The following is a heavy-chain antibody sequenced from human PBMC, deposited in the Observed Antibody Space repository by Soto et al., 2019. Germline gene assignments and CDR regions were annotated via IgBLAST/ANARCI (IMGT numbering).Heavy chain of an antibody. V-gene: IGHV3-74*01. CDR1: GFIFSTHW. CDR2: INSDGSST. D-gene: IGHD3-10*01. CDR3: ASDLYDSGSYAYYYGMDV. Sequence: EVQLVESGGGLVQPGGSLRLSCAASGFIFSTHWMHWVRQVPGKGLVWVSRINSDGSSTSYADSVKGRFTIARDSAKNTLYLQMNSLRVEDTAVYYCASDLYDSGSYAYYYGMDVWGQGTTVTVSS. J-gene: IGHJ6*02.